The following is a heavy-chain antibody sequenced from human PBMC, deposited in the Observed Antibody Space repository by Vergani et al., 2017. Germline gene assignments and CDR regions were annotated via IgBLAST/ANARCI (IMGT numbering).Heavy chain of an antibody. D-gene: IGHD3/OR15-3a*01. J-gene: IGHJ4*02. V-gene: IGHV4-38-2*02. CDR2: VFHLGTL. CDR3: VRDFHSRGPFDV. CDR1: GVSITGGNY. Sequence: QVQLQESGPGLLRPSETLSLTCRVSGVSITGGNYWGWVRQSPGSGLEWLGSVFHLGTLYYNPSLQSRVAISLDANYHFSLKLTSVTAADTAVYYCVRDFHSRGPFDVWGQGSLVTVAS.